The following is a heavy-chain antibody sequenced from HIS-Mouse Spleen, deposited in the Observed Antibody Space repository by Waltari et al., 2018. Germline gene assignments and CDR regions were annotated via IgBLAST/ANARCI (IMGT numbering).Heavy chain of an antibody. CDR2: ISSSSSTI. Sequence: EVQLVESGGGLVQPGGSLRLSCAASGFTFSSDSLNWVLQAPGKGLEWVSYISSSSSTIYYADSVKGRFTISRDNAKNSLYLQMNSLRAEDTAVYYCARGASGSYYLVSVSDYWGQGTLVTVSS. CDR1: GFTFSSDS. V-gene: IGHV3-48*01. D-gene: IGHD1-26*01. J-gene: IGHJ4*02. CDR3: ARGASGSYYLVSVSDY.